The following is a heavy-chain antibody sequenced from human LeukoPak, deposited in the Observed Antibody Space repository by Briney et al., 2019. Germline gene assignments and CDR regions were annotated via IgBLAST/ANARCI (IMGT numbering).Heavy chain of an antibody. Sequence: GESLKISCKGSGYSFTSHWIGWVRQKPGKGLEWMGIIYPGDSDTRYSPSFQGQVTISADKSISTASLQWSSLKASDTAMYYCARQPAGNTAAFDHWGQGTLVTVSS. CDR1: GYSFTSHW. CDR3: ARQPAGNTAAFDH. J-gene: IGHJ4*02. CDR2: IYPGDSDT. D-gene: IGHD6-19*01. V-gene: IGHV5-51*01.